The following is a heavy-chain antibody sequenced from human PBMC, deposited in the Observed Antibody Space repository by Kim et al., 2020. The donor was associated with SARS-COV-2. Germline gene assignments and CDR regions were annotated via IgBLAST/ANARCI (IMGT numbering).Heavy chain of an antibody. V-gene: IGHV3-30*18. CDR2: ISYDGSNK. J-gene: IGHJ6*02. Sequence: GGSLRLSCAASGFTFSSYGMHWVRQAPGKGLEWVAVISYDGSNKYYADSVKGRFTISRDNSKNTLYLQMNSLRAEDTAVYYCAKTLQRGPYYYYGMDVWGQGTTVTVSS. CDR1: GFTFSSYG. CDR3: AKTLQRGPYYYYGMDV.